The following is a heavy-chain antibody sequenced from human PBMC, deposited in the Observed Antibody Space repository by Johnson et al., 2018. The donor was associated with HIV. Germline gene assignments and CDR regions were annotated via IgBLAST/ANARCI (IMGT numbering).Heavy chain of an antibody. CDR3: AKDIASGYTNGGTLDI. V-gene: IGHV3-30*02. J-gene: IGHJ3*02. CDR2: IRYDGSIK. D-gene: IGHD6-19*01. Sequence: QVQLVESGGGVVQPGGSLRLSCAASGFTFSSYGMHWVRQAPGTGLEWVAFIRYDGSIKSYADTVQGRFTISRDNSKNTLYLQMNSRRPEDTGLYYCAKDIASGYTNGGTLDIWGQGTMVTVSS. CDR1: GFTFSSYG.